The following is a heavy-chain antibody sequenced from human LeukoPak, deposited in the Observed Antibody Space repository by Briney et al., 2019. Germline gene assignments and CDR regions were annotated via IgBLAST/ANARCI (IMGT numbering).Heavy chain of an antibody. J-gene: IGHJ3*02. D-gene: IGHD3-22*01. Sequence: ASVKVSCKASGYTFTGYYMHWVRQATGQGLEWMGWMNPNSGNTGYAQKFQGRVTMTRNTSISTAYMELSSLRSEDTAVYYCARVLVYYYDSSGYYSTDAFDIWGQGTMVTVSS. V-gene: IGHV1-8*02. CDR2: MNPNSGNT. CDR3: ARVLVYYYDSSGYYSTDAFDI. CDR1: GYTFTGYY.